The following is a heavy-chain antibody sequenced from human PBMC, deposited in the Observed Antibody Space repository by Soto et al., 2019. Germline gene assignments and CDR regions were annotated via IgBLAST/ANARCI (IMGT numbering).Heavy chain of an antibody. V-gene: IGHV4-61*01. CDR2: IYYSGTT. CDR1: GGSVSSDSYH. Sequence: QVQLEESGPGLVKPSETLSLRCTVSGGSVSSDSYHWCWVRQPPGKGLEWIGNIYYSGTTNYNPSLGSRVSMSVDTSKNQFSLKLSSVTAADTAVYYCAARVGATPPITWGQGTLVIVSS. D-gene: IGHD1-26*01. J-gene: IGHJ5*02. CDR3: AARVGATPPIT.